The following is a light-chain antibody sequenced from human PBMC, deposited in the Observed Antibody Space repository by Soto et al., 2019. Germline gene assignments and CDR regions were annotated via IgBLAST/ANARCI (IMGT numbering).Light chain of an antibody. CDR2: DVT. CDR1: SSDVGGYNY. CDR3: SSYRNRKTLV. Sequence: QSVLTQPASVSGSPGQSITISCTGTSSDVGGYNYVSWYQQNPGRAPKLMIYDVTNRPSGVSNRFSGSKSGNTASLTISGLQAEDEADYYCSSYRNRKTLVFGTWTKVTVL. V-gene: IGLV2-14*01. J-gene: IGLJ1*01.